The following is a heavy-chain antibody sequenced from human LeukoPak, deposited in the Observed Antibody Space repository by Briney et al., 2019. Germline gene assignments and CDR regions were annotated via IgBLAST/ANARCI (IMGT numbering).Heavy chain of an antibody. Sequence: GGSLRLSCAASEFTFSSYAMSWVRQAPGKGLEWVSVISGSGGSTYYADSVKGRFTISRDNSKTTLYLQMNSLRAEDTAVYYCAKDVISSSWYRWFDPWGQGTLVTVSS. V-gene: IGHV3-23*01. CDR2: ISGSGGST. CDR3: AKDVISSSWYRWFDP. CDR1: EFTFSSYA. D-gene: IGHD6-13*01. J-gene: IGHJ5*02.